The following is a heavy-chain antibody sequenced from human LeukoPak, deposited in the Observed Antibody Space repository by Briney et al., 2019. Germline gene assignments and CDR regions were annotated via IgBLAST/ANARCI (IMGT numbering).Heavy chain of an antibody. V-gene: IGHV4-34*01. CDR1: GGSFSGYC. D-gene: IGHD3-3*01. J-gene: IGHJ4*02. Sequence: SETLSLTCAVYGGSFSGYCWSWIRQPPGKGLEWIGEINHSGSTNYNPSLKSRVTISVDTSKNQFSLKLSSVTAADTAVYYCARAGPAHAPSIFGVVIRLYSFDYWGQGTLVTVSS. CDR2: INHSGST. CDR3: ARAGPAHAPSIFGVVIRLYSFDY.